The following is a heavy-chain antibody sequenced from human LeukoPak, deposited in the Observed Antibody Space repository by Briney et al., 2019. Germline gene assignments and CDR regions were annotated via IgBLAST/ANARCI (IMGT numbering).Heavy chain of an antibody. Sequence: GGSLRLSCAAPGFTFSSYEMNWVRQAPGKGLEWVSYISSSGSTIYYADSVKGRFTISRDNAKNSLYLQMNSLRAEDTAVYYCAREWKVTMVRGVIDYYYGMDVWGQGTTVTVSS. J-gene: IGHJ6*02. CDR1: GFTFSSYE. V-gene: IGHV3-48*03. CDR2: ISSSGSTI. D-gene: IGHD3-10*01. CDR3: AREWKVTMVRGVIDYYYGMDV.